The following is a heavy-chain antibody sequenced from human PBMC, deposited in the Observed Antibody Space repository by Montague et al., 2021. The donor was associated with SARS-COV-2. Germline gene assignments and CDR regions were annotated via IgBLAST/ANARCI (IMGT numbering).Heavy chain of an antibody. CDR2: ISCGGSKT. CDR1: GFIFSDYY. CDR3: ASDQGGYGTFDI. V-gene: IGHV3-11*01. Sequence: SLRLSCAASGFIFSDYYMTWIRQSPGKGLEWVSLISCGGSKTYYADSVKGRFTISRDTSNNSVYLQMNFLGAEDTAVYYCASDQGGYGTFDIWGQGTMVAVSS. D-gene: IGHD5-12*01. J-gene: IGHJ3*02.